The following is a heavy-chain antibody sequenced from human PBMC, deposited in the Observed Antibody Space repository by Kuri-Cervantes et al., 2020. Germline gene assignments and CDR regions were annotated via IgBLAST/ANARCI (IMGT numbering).Heavy chain of an antibody. Sequence: GSLRLSCAVYGGSFSGYYWSWIRQPPGKGLEWIGEINHSGSTNYNPSLKSRVTISVDTSKNQFSLKLSSVTAADTAVYYCARDLYCDGGGCSADDYWGQGTQVTVSS. CDR2: INHSGST. J-gene: IGHJ4*02. V-gene: IGHV4-34*01. CDR1: GGSFSGYY. CDR3: ARDLYCDGGGCSADDY. D-gene: IGHD2-15*01.